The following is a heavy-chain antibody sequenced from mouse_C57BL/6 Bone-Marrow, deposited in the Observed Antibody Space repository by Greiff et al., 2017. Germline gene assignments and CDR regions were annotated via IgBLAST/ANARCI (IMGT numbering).Heavy chain of an antibody. D-gene: IGHD1-1*01. CDR3: ARRGYYGSIFYWYFDV. CDR2: ISSGGSYT. V-gene: IGHV5-6*02. Sequence: EVMLVESGGDLVKPGGSLKLSCAASGFTFSSYGMSWVRQTLDKRLEWVATISSGGSYTYYPDSVKGRFTISRDNAKNTLYLQMSSLKSEDTAMYYCARRGYYGSIFYWYFDVWGTGTTVTVSS. CDR1: GFTFSSYG. J-gene: IGHJ1*03.